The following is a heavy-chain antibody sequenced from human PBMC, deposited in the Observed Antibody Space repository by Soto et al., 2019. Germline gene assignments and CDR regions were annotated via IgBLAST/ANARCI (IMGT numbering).Heavy chain of an antibody. CDR1: GYTFSGYP. D-gene: IGHD3-16*01. Sequence: GSSGKGPSTASGYTFSGYPNSWGRTALHPALEWMGIINASAGSTSYPQKLRAVVAVTRDTSTSTVYMELSSLRSEDTAVYYCARDDYDRDDAFDIWGQGTMVTVSS. CDR2: INASAGST. CDR3: ARDDYDRDDAFDI. J-gene: IGHJ3*02. V-gene: IGHV1-46*03.